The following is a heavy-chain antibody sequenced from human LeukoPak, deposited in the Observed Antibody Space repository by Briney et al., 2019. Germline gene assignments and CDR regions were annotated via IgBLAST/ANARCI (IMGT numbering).Heavy chain of an antibody. Sequence: GGSLRLSCAASGFTISNNYMSWVRQAPGRGPEWVSVIHSGGTTHYADSEKGRFTISRDNSNNTLFLQMDSLRADDTAVYHCTKDPGYGLGIDFGDFWGQGIPVTVSS. CDR2: IHSGGTT. CDR1: GFTISNNY. J-gene: IGHJ4*02. V-gene: IGHV3-66*01. D-gene: IGHD3-10*01. CDR3: TKDPGYGLGIDFGDF.